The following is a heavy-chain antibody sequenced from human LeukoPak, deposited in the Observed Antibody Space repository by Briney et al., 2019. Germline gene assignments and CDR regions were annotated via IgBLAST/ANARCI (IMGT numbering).Heavy chain of an antibody. CDR2: INSDGSRI. V-gene: IGHV3-74*01. Sequence: GGSLRLSCAASGFTFSNYWMHWVRQAPGKGLVWVSRINSDGSRISYADSVKGRFTISRDNAKNTLYLQMNSLRAEDTAVYYCARDPTTVTYYFDYWGQGTLVTVSS. CDR1: GFTFSNYW. CDR3: ARDPTTVTYYFDY. D-gene: IGHD4-17*01. J-gene: IGHJ4*01.